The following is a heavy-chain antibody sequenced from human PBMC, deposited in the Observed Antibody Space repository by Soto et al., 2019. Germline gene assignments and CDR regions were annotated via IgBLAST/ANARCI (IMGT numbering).Heavy chain of an antibody. J-gene: IGHJ6*02. CDR3: ARGIRASREGEGSGSYYPRDYYGMDV. Sequence: GGSLRLSCAASGFTFSSYAMHWVRQAPGKGLEWVALISYDGSDKDYADSVKGRFTISRDNSRNTLFLQMNSLRAEDTAVYYCARGIRASREGEGSGSYYPRDYYGMDVWGQGTTVTVSS. CDR1: GFTFSSYA. CDR2: ISYDGSDK. V-gene: IGHV3-30-3*01. D-gene: IGHD3-10*01.